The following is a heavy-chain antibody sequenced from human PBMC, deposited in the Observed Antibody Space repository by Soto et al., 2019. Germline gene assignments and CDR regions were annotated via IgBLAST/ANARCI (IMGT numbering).Heavy chain of an antibody. CDR1: GGSISSYY. CDR2: IYYSGST. D-gene: IGHD3-9*01. CDR3: ARDAARYPPGVNYFDY. V-gene: IGHV4-59*01. J-gene: IGHJ4*02. Sequence: SETLSLTCTVSGGSISSYYWSWIRQPPGKGLEWIGYIYYSGSTNYTPSLKSRVTISVDTSKNQFSLKLSSVTAADTAVYYCARDAARYPPGVNYFDYWGQGTLFTVSS.